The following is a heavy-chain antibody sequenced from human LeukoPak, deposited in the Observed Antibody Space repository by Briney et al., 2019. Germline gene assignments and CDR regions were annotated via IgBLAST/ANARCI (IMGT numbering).Heavy chain of an antibody. CDR1: GYTFTSYD. CDR3: TRSVRNGHIDY. CDR2: MNPNSGNT. J-gene: IGHJ4*02. V-gene: IGHV1-8*01. D-gene: IGHD2-21*01. Sequence: ASVKVSCTASGYTFTSYDINWVRQATGQGLEWMGWMNPNSGNTGYAQKFQGRVTMTRSTSISTAYMELSSLRFEDTAVYYCTRSVRNGHIDYWGQGTLVTVSS.